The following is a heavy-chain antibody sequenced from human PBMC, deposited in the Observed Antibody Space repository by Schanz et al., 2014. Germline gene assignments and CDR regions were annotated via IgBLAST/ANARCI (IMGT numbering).Heavy chain of an antibody. Sequence: EVQLVESGGGLVQPGGSLRLSCAASGFTFSSCAMSWVRQAPGKGLEWLSAISSNGSSSFYADSVKGRFTISRDNAKSTLYLEMNSLSYEDTAIYHCARARSSSGTYDIWGQGTLVTVSS. V-gene: IGHV3-23*04. CDR2: ISSNGSSS. CDR1: GFTFSSCA. CDR3: ARARSSSGTYDI. J-gene: IGHJ4*02. D-gene: IGHD6-19*01.